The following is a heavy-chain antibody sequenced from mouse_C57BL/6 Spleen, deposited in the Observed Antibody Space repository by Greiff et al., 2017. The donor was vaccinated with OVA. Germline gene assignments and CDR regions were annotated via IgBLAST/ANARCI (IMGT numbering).Heavy chain of an antibody. V-gene: IGHV1-82*01. Sequence: VKLMESGPELVKPGASVKISCKASGYAFSSSWMNWVKQRPGKGLEWIGRIYPGDGDTNYNGKFKGKATLTADKSSSTAYMQLSSLTSEDSAVYFCARDHYYGSSYFDYWGQGTTLTVSS. D-gene: IGHD1-1*01. CDR1: GYAFSSSW. CDR3: ARDHYYGSSYFDY. CDR2: IYPGDGDT. J-gene: IGHJ2*01.